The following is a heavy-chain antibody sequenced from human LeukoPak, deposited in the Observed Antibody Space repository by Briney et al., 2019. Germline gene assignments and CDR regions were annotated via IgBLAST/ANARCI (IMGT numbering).Heavy chain of an antibody. D-gene: IGHD3-9*01. V-gene: IGHV3-7*01. CDR3: ARDPRYLRYDSDNNAHPYF. Sequence: GGSLRLSCTDSGVTLRNYWRTWVRQAPGEGLERVANIKQEGSEKYYVDSVKGRFIISRDNAKNSLYRQMNSLRVEDTAIYYCARDPRYLRYDSDNNAHPYFWGQGTLVTVSS. CDR2: IKQEGSEK. J-gene: IGHJ1*01. CDR1: GVTLRNYW.